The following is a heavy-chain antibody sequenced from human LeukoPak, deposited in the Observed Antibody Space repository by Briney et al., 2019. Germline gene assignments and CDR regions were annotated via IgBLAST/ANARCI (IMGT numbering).Heavy chain of an antibody. V-gene: IGHV7-4-1*02. CDR1: GYTFTSYA. D-gene: IGHD3-22*01. J-gene: IGHJ4*02. Sequence: GASVKVSCKASGYTFTSYAMNWVRQAPGQGLEWMGWINTNTGNPTYAQGFTGRFVFSLDTSVSTAYLQISSLKAEDTALYYCARCRHSYDSSGFPHYWGQGTLVTVSS. CDR2: INTNTGNP. CDR3: ARCRHSYDSSGFPHY.